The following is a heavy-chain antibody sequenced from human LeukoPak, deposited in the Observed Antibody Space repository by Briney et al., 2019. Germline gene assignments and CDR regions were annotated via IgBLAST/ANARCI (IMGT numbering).Heavy chain of an antibody. CDR2: ISGASGTT. D-gene: IGHD2-15*01. CDR1: GLTCSGFA. J-gene: IGHJ4*02. V-gene: IGHV3-23*01. Sequence: GGSLSCSGAGYGLTCSGFAWMRLRQAPGKGLEWVSTISGASGTTYYADSVKGRFAISRHNSKKTLYLQMNSLRAEDTAVCYFRVYYSAVCYSGLVWGQGTMVTVSS. CDR3: RVYYSAVCYSGLV.